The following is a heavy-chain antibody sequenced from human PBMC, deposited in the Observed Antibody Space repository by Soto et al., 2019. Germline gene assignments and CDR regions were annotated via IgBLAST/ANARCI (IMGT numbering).Heavy chain of an antibody. CDR3: VRDRTTVTLFDY. D-gene: IGHD4-17*01. J-gene: IGHJ4*02. CDR2: IGGSGTST. CDR1: GFTFSSYA. V-gene: IGHV3-23*01. Sequence: GGSLRLSCAASGFTFSSYAMNWVRQGPGKGLEWVSVIGGSGTSTYYADSVKGRFTVSRDNAKNMVYLQMNSLRDEDTAIYYCVRDRTTVTLFDYWGQGALVTVSS.